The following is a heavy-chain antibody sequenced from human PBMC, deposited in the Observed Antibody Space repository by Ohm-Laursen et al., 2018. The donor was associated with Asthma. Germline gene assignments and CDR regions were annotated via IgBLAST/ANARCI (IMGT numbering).Heavy chain of an antibody. CDR1: GYTFTSYG. Sequence: ASVKVSCKASGYTFTSYGISWVRQAPGQGLEWMGWISAYNGNTNYAQKLQGRVTMTTDTSTSTAYMELRSLRSDDTAVYYCATSQVVTPTNAFDIWGQGTTVPVSS. D-gene: IGHD4-23*01. CDR3: ATSQVVTPTNAFDI. V-gene: IGHV1-18*04. CDR2: ISAYNGNT. J-gene: IGHJ3*02.